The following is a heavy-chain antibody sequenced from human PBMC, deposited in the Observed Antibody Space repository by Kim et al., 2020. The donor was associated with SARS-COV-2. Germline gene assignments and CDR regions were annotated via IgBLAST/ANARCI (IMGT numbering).Heavy chain of an antibody. V-gene: IGHV3-23*01. CDR3: AKGVKGGGSRSPDY. Sequence: GGSLRLSCAASGFTFSSYAMSWVRQAPGKGLEWVSAISGSGGSTYYADSVKGRFTISRDNSKNTLYLQMNSLRAEDTAVYYCAKGVKGGGSRSPDYWGQGTLVTVSS. CDR2: ISGSGGST. J-gene: IGHJ4*02. D-gene: IGHD2-15*01. CDR1: GFTFSSYA.